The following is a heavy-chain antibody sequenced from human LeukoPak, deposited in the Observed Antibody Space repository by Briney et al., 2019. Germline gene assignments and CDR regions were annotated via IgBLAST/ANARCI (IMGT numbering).Heavy chain of an antibody. CDR3: ARVGNSLFGAATDAFDV. D-gene: IGHD3-3*01. J-gene: IGHJ3*01. CDR1: GFTFDDYA. Sequence: GGSLRLSCAASGFTFDDYAVSWVRQVPGRGLEWVSFINWNGESRGYVDSVKGRFTISRDTATNSLYLEMNSLRGEDTAFFYCARVGNSLFGAATDAFDVWSQGTLVTVSS. CDR2: INWNGESR. V-gene: IGHV3-20*04.